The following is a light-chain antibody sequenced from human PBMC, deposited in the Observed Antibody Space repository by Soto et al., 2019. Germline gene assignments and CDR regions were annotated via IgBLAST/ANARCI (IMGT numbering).Light chain of an antibody. Sequence: DIQMTQSPFSLSASVGDRVTITCRASQIISTYLNWYQQRAGLAPRLLIYAASSLQSGVPPRFSGSGSGTDFTLTISSLQPEDFATYFCQQTYSAPPTFGQGTKVDIK. CDR1: QIISTY. CDR3: QQTYSAPPT. J-gene: IGKJ1*01. CDR2: AAS. V-gene: IGKV1-39*01.